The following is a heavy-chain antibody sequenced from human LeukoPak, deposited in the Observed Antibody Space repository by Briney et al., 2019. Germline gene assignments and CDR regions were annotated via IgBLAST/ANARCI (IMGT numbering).Heavy chain of an antibody. CDR3: AREPTGGYYYYMDV. Sequence: ASVKVSFKSSGYTFTSYEINGVRPPTGQGLAWMGLMNPDSGNTGEAQKFEGRVIITRNTSIRTAYMELSSLRSEDTAVYYCAREPTGGYYYYMDVWGKGTTVTVSS. CDR1: GYTFTSYE. J-gene: IGHJ6*03. CDR2: MNPDSGNT. D-gene: IGHD3-10*01. V-gene: IGHV1-8*03.